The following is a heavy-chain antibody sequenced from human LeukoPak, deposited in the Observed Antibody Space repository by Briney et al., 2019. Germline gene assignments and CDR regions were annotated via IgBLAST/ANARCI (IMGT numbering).Heavy chain of an antibody. CDR1: GGSFSGYY. D-gene: IGHD2-2*01. V-gene: IGHV4-34*01. J-gene: IGHJ5*02. Sequence: SETLSLTCAVYGGSFSGYYWSWIRQPPGKWLEWIGEINHSGSTNYNPSLKSRVTISVDTSKNQFSLKLSSVTAADTAVYYCARGPLGDIVVVPAXSWFDPWGQGTLVTVSS. CDR2: INHSGST. CDR3: ARGPLGDIVVVPAXSWFDP.